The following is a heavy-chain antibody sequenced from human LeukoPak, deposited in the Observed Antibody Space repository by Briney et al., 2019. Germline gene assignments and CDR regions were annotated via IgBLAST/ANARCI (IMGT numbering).Heavy chain of an antibody. CDR3: GRIGYCSSTSCGYYYGMDV. V-gene: IGHV1-58*01. J-gene: IGHJ6*02. CDR2: IVVGSGNT. Sequence: SVKVSCKASGFTFTSSAVQWVRQARGQRLEWIGWIVVGSGNTNYAQKFQERVTITRDMSTSTAYMELRSLRSDDTAVYYCGRIGYCSSTSCGYYYGMDVWGQGTTVTVSS. CDR1: GFTFTSSA. D-gene: IGHD2-2*01.